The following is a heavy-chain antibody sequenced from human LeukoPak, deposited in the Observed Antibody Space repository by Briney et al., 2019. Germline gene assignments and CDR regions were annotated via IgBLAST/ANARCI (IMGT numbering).Heavy chain of an antibody. V-gene: IGHV3-11*04. CDR1: GFTFSDYY. D-gene: IGHD3-3*01. Sequence: GGSLRLSCTASGFTFSDYYMTWIRQAPGKGLEWVSYISSRGDTIYYADSVKGRFTISRDNAKNSLYLQMNSLRAEDTAAYYCARDGQKGTYYDFWSGYFRYMDVWGKGTTVTVSS. J-gene: IGHJ6*03. CDR3: ARDGQKGTYYDFWSGYFRYMDV. CDR2: ISSRGDTI.